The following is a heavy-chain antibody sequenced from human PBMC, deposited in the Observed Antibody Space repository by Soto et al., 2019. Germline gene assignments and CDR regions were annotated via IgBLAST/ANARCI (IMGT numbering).Heavy chain of an antibody. CDR2: ISGSGGST. Sequence: EVQLLESGGGLVQPGGSLRLSCAASGFTFSSYAMSWVRQAPGKGLEWVSAISGSGGSTYYADSVKGRFTISRDNSKNTRYLQMNSLRAEDTAVYYCAKGRDYYYYYMDVWGKGTTVTVSS. V-gene: IGHV3-23*01. CDR1: GFTFSSYA. J-gene: IGHJ6*03. CDR3: AKGRDYYYYYMDV.